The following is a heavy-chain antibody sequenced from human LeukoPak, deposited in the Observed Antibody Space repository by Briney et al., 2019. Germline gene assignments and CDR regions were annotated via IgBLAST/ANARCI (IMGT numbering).Heavy chain of an antibody. CDR3: ARDYYGSGSYRDYYYYMDV. CDR1: GYTFTSYG. J-gene: IGHJ6*03. CDR2: ISAYNGNT. D-gene: IGHD3-10*01. V-gene: IGHV1-18*01. Sequence: GASVKVSCKASGYTFTSYGISWVRQAPGQGLEWMGWISAYNGNTNYAQKLQGRVTMTTDTSTSTAYMELRSLRSEDTAVYYCARDYYGSGSYRDYYYYMDVWGKGTTVTVSS.